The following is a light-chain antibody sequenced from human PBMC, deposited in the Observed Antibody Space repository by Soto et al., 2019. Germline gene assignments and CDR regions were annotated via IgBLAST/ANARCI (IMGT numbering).Light chain of an antibody. CDR2: GAS. CDR1: QSFDSN. V-gene: IGKV3-15*01. Sequence: EIVMTQSPATLSVSPGERATLSCRASQSFDSNLAWYQQKPGQAPRLLIFGASTRASGVPARFSGSGSGTEFTITISSLQSEDFAVYYCQQYNDWPSMYTFGQGTKLEMK. J-gene: IGKJ2*01. CDR3: QQYNDWPSMYT.